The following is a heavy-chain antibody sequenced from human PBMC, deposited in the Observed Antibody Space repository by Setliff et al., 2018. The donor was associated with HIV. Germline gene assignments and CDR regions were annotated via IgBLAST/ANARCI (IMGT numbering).Heavy chain of an antibody. CDR2: IYASGST. Sequence: SETLSLTCTVSGDSISTYHWSWIRHRAGKGLEWIGHIYASGSTKYNPSLESRVTMSVDTSRTQFSLKLRSVTAADTAVYYCARVGASGVPSTMDYYYYMDVWGKGTTVTVSS. CDR1: GDSISTYH. V-gene: IGHV4-4*07. J-gene: IGHJ6*03. CDR3: ARVGASGVPSTMDYYYYMDV. D-gene: IGHD3-10*01.